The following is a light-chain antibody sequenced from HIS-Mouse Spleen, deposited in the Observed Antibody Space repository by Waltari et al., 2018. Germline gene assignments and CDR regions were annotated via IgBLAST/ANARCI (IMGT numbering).Light chain of an antibody. J-gene: IGKJ4*01. CDR3: QQYDNLPTT. CDR2: DAS. V-gene: IGKV1-33*01. CDR1: QDISNY. Sequence: DIQMTQSPSSLSASVGDRVTITCQASQDISNYLNWYQQKPGKAPKLLIYDASNLEKGIPSRFSGSGSGTDCTFTIRSLQHEDIATYYCQQYDNLPTTFGGGTKVEIK.